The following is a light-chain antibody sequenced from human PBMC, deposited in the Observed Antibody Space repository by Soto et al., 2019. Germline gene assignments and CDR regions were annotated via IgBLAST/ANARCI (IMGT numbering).Light chain of an antibody. J-gene: IGKJ2*01. V-gene: IGKV3-15*01. CDR2: GAS. CDR3: QQYNNWPYT. CDR1: QSVLTN. Sequence: EIVMTQSPATLSVSPGERVTLSCRASQSVLTNLAWSQHKPGQAPRLLIYGASTRATGLPARFSGSGSGTEFTLTISSLQSEDFALYYCQQYNNWPYTFGQGTKLEIK.